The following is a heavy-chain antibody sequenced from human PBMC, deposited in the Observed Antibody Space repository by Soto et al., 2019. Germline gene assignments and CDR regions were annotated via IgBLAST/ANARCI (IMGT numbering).Heavy chain of an antibody. D-gene: IGHD4-17*01. J-gene: IGHJ4*02. CDR1: GVTFSSDW. V-gene: IGHV3-74*01. Sequence: GGSLRLSCAASGVTFSSDWIHWVRQAPGKGLVWVSHINSDGSVTNYADSVKGRFSISRDNAKKTVFLQMNSLRVEDTAVYFCARAQFNYGGNSGFDYWGQGTLVTVSS. CDR2: INSDGSVT. CDR3: ARAQFNYGGNSGFDY.